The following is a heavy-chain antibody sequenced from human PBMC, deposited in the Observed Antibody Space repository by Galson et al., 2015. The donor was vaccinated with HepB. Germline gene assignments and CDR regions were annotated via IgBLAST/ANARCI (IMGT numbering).Heavy chain of an antibody. CDR1: GYSFTTYW. CDR3: ARQERYCSSTNCYTYFDP. D-gene: IGHD2-2*02. Sequence: QSGAEVKKPGESLKISCKGSGYSFTTYWIGWVRLMPGKGLERMGIIYPSDSETRYSQSFQGQVTISVDKSISTAYLQWSSLKASDTAIYYCARQERYCSSTNCYTYFDPWGQGTLVTVSS. J-gene: IGHJ5*02. CDR2: IYPSDSET. V-gene: IGHV5-51*01.